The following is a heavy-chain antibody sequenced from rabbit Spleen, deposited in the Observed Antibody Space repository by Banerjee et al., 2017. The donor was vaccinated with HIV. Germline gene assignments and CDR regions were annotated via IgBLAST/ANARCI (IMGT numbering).Heavy chain of an antibody. V-gene: IGHV1S45*01. D-gene: IGHD6-1*01. CDR1: GIDFSSAYY. CDR2: IDTGGSVST. Sequence: QEQLVESGGGLVQPGGSLKLSCKASGIDFSSAYYMCWVRQAPGKGLEWIACIDTGGSVSTWYASWAKGRFTISKASSTTVTLQMASLTGADTATYFCARYGYGGITGFDFWGQGTLVTVS. J-gene: IGHJ4*01. CDR3: ARYGYGGITGFDF.